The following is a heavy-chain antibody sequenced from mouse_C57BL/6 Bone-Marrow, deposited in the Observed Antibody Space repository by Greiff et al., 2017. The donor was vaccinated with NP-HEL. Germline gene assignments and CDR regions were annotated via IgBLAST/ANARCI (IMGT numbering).Heavy chain of an antibody. CDR1: GYSITSGYY. V-gene: IGHV3-6*01. CDR2: ISYDGSN. Sequence: EVKLQESGPGLVKPSQSLSLTCSVTGYSITSGYYWNWIRQFPGNKLEWMGYISYDGSNNYNPSLKNRISITRDTSKNQFFLKLNSVTTEDTATYYCAREGDYGNYYYFDYWGQGTTLTVSS. J-gene: IGHJ2*01. D-gene: IGHD2-1*01. CDR3: AREGDYGNYYYFDY.